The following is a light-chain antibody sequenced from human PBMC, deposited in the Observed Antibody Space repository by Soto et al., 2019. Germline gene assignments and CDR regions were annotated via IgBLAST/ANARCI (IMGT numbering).Light chain of an antibody. CDR2: GAS. Sequence: DIQMNQSPSSLSASVGARVSITCQASQDIRTSLSWFQQKPGRAPKLLIYGASNLETGVPSRFRGSGSGTDFTFTISSLQPEDIATYYCQHYDNLPPFTFGPGTKVDIK. CDR1: QDIRTS. J-gene: IGKJ3*01. V-gene: IGKV1-33*01. CDR3: QHYDNLPPFT.